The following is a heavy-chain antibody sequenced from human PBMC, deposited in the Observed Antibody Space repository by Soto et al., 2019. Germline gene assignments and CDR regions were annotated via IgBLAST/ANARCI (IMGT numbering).Heavy chain of an antibody. CDR3: AREGYDILTGYGWFAP. D-gene: IGHD3-9*01. J-gene: IGHJ5*02. V-gene: IGHV4-34*01. Sequence: PSETLSLTCAVYGGSFSGYYWSWIRQPPGKGLEWIGEINHSGSTNYNPSLKSRVTISVDTSKNQFSLKLSSVTAADTAVYCCAREGYDILTGYGWFAPWGQGTLVTVSS. CDR2: INHSGST. CDR1: GGSFSGYY.